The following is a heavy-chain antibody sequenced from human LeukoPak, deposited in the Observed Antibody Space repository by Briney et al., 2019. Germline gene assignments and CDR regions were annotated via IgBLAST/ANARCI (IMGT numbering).Heavy chain of an antibody. D-gene: IGHD3-22*01. Sequence: SETLSLTCTVSGGSISSYYWSWIRQPAGKGLEWIGRIYTSGSTNYNPSLKRRGTMSVDTSKNQFSLKLSSVTAADTAVYYCASSYYDSSGYYEDYWGQGPLVTVSS. CDR1: GGSISSYY. CDR2: IYTSGST. V-gene: IGHV4-4*07. J-gene: IGHJ4*02. CDR3: ASSYYDSSGYYEDY.